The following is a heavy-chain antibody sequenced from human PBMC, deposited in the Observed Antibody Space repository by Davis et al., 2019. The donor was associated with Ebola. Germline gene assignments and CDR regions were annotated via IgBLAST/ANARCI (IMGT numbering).Heavy chain of an antibody. CDR2: INSDGSST. V-gene: IGHV3-74*01. J-gene: IGHJ1*01. CDR3: ARDSSGYYQYFQH. D-gene: IGHD3-22*01. CDR1: GFTFSSYW. Sequence: GESLKISCAASGFTFSSYWMHWVRQAPGKGLVWVSRINSDGSSTSYADSVKGRFTISSDNAKNTLYLQMNSLRAEDTAVYYCARDSSGYYQYFQHWGQGTLVTVSS.